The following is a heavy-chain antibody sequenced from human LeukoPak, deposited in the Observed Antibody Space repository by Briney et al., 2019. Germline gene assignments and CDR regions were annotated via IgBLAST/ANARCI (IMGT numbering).Heavy chain of an antibody. CDR2: ISSSGRSI. D-gene: IGHD3-22*01. J-gene: IGHJ4*02. CDR1: GFTFSSYE. V-gene: IGHV3-48*03. CDR3: ARLDSSGFDY. Sequence: GGSLRLSCAASGFTFSSYEMNWVRQAPGKGLEWVSYISSSGRSIYYADSVKGRFSISRDNAKNSLYLQMNSLRAEDTAIYYCARLDSSGFDYWGQGTLVTVSS.